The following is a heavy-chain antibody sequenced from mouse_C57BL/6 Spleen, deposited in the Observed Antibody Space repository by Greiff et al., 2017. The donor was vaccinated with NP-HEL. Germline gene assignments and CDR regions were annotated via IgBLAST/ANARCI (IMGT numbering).Heavy chain of an antibody. D-gene: IGHD1-1*01. CDR3: ASRSTVERGY. J-gene: IGHJ2*01. Sequence: QVQLQQPGAELVKPGASVKLSCKASGYTFTSYWMQWVKQRPGQGLEWIGEIDPSDSYTNYNQKFKGKATLTVDTSSSTAYMQLSSLTSEDSAVYYCASRSTVERGYWGQGTTLTVSS. V-gene: IGHV1-50*01. CDR1: GYTFTSYW. CDR2: IDPSDSYT.